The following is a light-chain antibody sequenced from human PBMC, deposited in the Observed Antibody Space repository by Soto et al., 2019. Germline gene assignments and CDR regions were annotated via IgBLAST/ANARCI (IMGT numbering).Light chain of an antibody. CDR1: QSISSY. J-gene: IGKJ1*01. V-gene: IGKV1-39*01. Sequence: DIPMTQSPSSLSSSVGDRVTITCRASQSISSYLNWYQQKLGKAPKLLIYAANSLHSGVPSRFSGSGSGTDFTLTISSLQPEDFATYYCQQSYSLPRTFGQGTKVEIK. CDR2: AAN. CDR3: QQSYSLPRT.